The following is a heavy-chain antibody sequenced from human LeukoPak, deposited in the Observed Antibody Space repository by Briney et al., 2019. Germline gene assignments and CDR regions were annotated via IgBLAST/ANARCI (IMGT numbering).Heavy chain of an antibody. CDR1: GFTFSNYS. Sequence: PGGSLRLSCAGSGFTFSNYSINWVRQAPGKGLEWVSSISPSSHYIYYADSVRGRFTISRDNARNPLYLQMNSLRDEDTAVYYCARDRHTAMVYYYYYMDVWGTGTTVTVSS. D-gene: IGHD5-18*01. V-gene: IGHV3-21*04. CDR2: ISPSSHYI. CDR3: ARDRHTAMVYYYYYMDV. J-gene: IGHJ6*03.